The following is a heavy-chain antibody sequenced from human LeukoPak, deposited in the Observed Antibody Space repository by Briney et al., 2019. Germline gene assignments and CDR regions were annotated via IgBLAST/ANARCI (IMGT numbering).Heavy chain of an antibody. CDR1: GGSFSGYY. V-gene: IGHV4-34*01. CDR2: INHSGST. CDR3: ARVAHFPGYSSGWYSY. J-gene: IGHJ4*02. Sequence: PSETLSLTCAVYGGSFSGYYWSWIRQPPGKGLAWIGEINHSGSTNYNPSLKSRVTISVDTSKNQFSLKLSSVTAADTAVYYCARVAHFPGYSSGWYSYWGQGTLVTVSS. D-gene: IGHD6-19*01.